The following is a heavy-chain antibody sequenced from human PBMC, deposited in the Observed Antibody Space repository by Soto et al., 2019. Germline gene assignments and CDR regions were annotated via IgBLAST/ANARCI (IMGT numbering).Heavy chain of an antibody. D-gene: IGHD1-26*01. CDR1: GGSTSSYY. V-gene: IGHV4-59*08. J-gene: IGHJ4*02. Sequence: QVQLQESGPGLVKPSETLSLTCTVSGGSTSSYYWSWIRQPPGKGLEWIGYIYYSGSTNYNPSLKSRVTISVDTSKNQFSLKLSSVTAADTAVYYCARRWGAAVDYWGQGTLVTVSS. CDR2: IYYSGST. CDR3: ARRWGAAVDY.